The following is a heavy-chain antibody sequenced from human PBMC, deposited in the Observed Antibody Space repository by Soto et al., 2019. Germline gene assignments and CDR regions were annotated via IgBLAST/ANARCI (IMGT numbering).Heavy chain of an antibody. CDR1: GGSFSGYY. V-gene: IGHV4-34*01. J-gene: IGHJ6*02. D-gene: IGHD6-13*01. Sequence: SETLSLTCAVYGGSFSGYYWSWIRQPPGKGLEWIGEINHSGSTNYNPSLKSRVTISVDTSKNQFSLKPSSVTAADTAVYYCARISGYSSSWYPISYTHYYYYGMDVCGQGTTVTVSS. CDR3: ARISGYSSSWYPISYTHYYYYGMDV. CDR2: INHSGST.